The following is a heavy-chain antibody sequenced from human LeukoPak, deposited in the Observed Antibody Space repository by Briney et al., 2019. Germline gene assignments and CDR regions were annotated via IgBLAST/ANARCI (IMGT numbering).Heavy chain of an antibody. Sequence: GGSLRLSCAASGFTFDDYAMHWVRQAPGKDLEWVSGITWNSDTLIYADSVKGRFTISRDNAKNSLYLQMNSLRPEDMAFYYCTRRFSAWAFDIWGQGTMVTVSS. D-gene: IGHD3-16*01. J-gene: IGHJ3*02. CDR3: TRRFSAWAFDI. V-gene: IGHV3-9*03. CDR2: ITWNSDTL. CDR1: GFTFDDYA.